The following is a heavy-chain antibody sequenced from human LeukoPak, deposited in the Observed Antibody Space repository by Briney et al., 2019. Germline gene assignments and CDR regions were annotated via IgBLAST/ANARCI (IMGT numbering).Heavy chain of an antibody. J-gene: IGHJ6*02. D-gene: IGHD1-1*01. V-gene: IGHV6-1*01. CDR1: GDSVSSNSAA. Sequence: SQTLSLTCAISGDSVSSNSAAWDWLRQSPSRGLEWLGRTYYRSKWYNDYAVSVKSRITINPDTSKNQFSLQLNSVTPEDTAVYYCAREGLQLDYYYYGMDVWGQGTTVTVSS. CDR2: TYYRSKWYN. CDR3: AREGLQLDYYYYGMDV.